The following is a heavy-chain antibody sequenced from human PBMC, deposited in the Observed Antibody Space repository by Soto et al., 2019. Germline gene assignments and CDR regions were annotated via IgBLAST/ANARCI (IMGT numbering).Heavy chain of an antibody. D-gene: IGHD2-2*01. V-gene: IGHV1-18*01. CDR1: GYTFTSYG. CDR3: ARDIVVVPAAMDV. CDR2: ISAYNGNT. Sequence: ASVEVSCKASGYTFTSYGISWVRQAPGQGLEWMGWISAYNGNTNYAQKLQGRVTMTTDTSTSTAYMELRSLRSDDTAVYYCARDIVVVPAAMDVWGQGTTVIVSS. J-gene: IGHJ6*02.